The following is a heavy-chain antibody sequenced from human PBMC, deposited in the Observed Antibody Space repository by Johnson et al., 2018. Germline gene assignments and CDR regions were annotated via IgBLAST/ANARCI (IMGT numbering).Heavy chain of an antibody. CDR3: ARQGVTDPFDV. D-gene: IGHD3-10*01. CDR2: IYPGDSDT. J-gene: IGHJ3*01. CDR1: GYSFTTFW. Sequence: VQLVESGAEVKKPGDSLTISCPGSGYSFTTFWIGWVRQMPGKGLEWMGIIYPGDSDTRYSPSFQGQVTFSVDTSTNTAYLQWNSLKASDTAIYYWARQGVTDPFDVWGQGTMVTVSS. V-gene: IGHV5-51*01.